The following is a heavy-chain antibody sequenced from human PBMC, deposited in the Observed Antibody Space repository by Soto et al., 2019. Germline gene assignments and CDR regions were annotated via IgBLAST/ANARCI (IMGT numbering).Heavy chain of an antibody. V-gene: IGHV4-34*01. Sequence: LSLTCAVYGGSFSGYYWSWIRQPPGKGLEWIGEINHSGSTNYNPSLKSRVTISVDTSKNQFSLKLSSVTAADTAVYYCFYGDYYYGMDVWGQGTTVT. CDR3: FYGDYYYGMDV. CDR2: INHSGST. D-gene: IGHD4-17*01. CDR1: GGSFSGYY. J-gene: IGHJ6*02.